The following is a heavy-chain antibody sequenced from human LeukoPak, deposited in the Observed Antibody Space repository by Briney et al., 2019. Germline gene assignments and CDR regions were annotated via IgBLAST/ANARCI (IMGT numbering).Heavy chain of an antibody. V-gene: IGHV3-23*01. CDR2: IRGRGGSA. Sequence: GGSLRLSCAASGFTFSSYAMSWARQAPGKGLEWVSAIRGRGGSANYADSVKGRFTISRDNAKNSLYLQMNSLRAEDTAVYYCARDPGYCSGGSCSFRVYWGQGTLVTVSS. D-gene: IGHD2-15*01. CDR1: GFTFSSYA. CDR3: ARDPGYCSGGSCSFRVY. J-gene: IGHJ4*02.